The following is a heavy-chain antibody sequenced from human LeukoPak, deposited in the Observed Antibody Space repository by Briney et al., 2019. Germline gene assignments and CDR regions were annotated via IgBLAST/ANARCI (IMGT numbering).Heavy chain of an antibody. V-gene: IGHV3-23*01. Sequence: PGGSLRLSCAASGFTFSTYAMSWVRQAPGKGLEWVSAISGSGISTYYADSVKGRFTISRDNSKNTLYLQMDSLTADDTAVYFCACLRGPSDYWGQGTLVIVSS. CDR2: ISGSGIST. D-gene: IGHD4-17*01. J-gene: IGHJ4*02. CDR3: ACLRGPSDY. CDR1: GFTFSTYA.